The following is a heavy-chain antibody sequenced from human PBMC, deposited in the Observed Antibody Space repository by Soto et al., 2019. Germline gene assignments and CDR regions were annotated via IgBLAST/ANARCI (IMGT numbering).Heavy chain of an antibody. J-gene: IGHJ4*02. CDR1: GYTFTSYA. CDR2: INAGNGNT. Sequence: QVQLVQSGAEVKKPGASVKVSCKESGYTFTSYAMHWLRQAPGQRLEWMGWINAGNGNTKYSQKFQGRVTITRDTSASTAYMELSSLRSEDTAVYYCARDIDIVVVPAAMGDYWGQGTLVTVSS. V-gene: IGHV1-3*01. CDR3: ARDIDIVVVPAAMGDY. D-gene: IGHD2-2*01.